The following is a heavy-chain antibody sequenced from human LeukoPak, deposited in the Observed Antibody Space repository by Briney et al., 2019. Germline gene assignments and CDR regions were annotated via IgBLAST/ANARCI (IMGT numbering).Heavy chain of an antibody. J-gene: IGHJ5*02. D-gene: IGHD2-15*01. V-gene: IGHV4-4*07. CDR2: IYTSGST. CDR3: ARDGYCSGGSCYSRGHWFDP. CDR1: GGSISSYY. Sequence: SETLSLTCTVSGGSISSYYWSWIRQPAGKGLEWIGRIYTSGSTNYNPSLKSRVTMSVDTSKNQFSLKLSSVTAADTAVYYCARDGYCSGGSCYSRGHWFDPWGQGTLVTVSS.